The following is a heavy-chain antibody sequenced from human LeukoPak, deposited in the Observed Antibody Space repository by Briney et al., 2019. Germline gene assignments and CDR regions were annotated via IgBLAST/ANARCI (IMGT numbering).Heavy chain of an antibody. J-gene: IGHJ4*02. D-gene: IGHD1-14*01. CDR2: INHSGST. Sequence: SETLSLTCAVYGGSFSGYYWSWIRQPPGKGLEWIGEINHSGSTNYNPSLKSRVTISVDTSKNQFSLKLSSVTAADTAVYYCAREGDLKTRGALADYWGQGTLVTVSS. CDR1: GGSFSGYY. CDR3: AREGDLKTRGALADY. V-gene: IGHV4-34*01.